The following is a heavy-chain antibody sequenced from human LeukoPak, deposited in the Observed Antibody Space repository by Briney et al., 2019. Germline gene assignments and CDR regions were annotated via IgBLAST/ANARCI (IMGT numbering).Heavy chain of an antibody. D-gene: IGHD3-22*01. V-gene: IGHV3-20*04. CDR3: ARGDVDYYDSRGYSPLDY. CDR2: INWTGNSS. CDR1: GFSFDDYG. J-gene: IGHJ4*02. Sequence: GGSLRLSCAASGFSFDDYGMSWVPQVPGKGLEWVSGINWTGNSSAYGDSVKGRFTISRDSAKKSLYLQMNSLRAEDTALYYCARGDVDYYDSRGYSPLDYWGQGTLVTVSS.